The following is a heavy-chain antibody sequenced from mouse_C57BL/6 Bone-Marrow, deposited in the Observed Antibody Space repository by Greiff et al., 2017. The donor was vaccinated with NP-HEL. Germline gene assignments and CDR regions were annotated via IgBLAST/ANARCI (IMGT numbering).Heavy chain of an antibody. Sequence: VQLQQSGAELVKPGASVKISCKASGYAFSSYWMNWVKQRPGKGLEWIGQIYPGDGDTNYNGKFKGKATLTADKSSSTAYMQLSSLTSEDSAVEFCAIDYGSPYWYCDVWGTGTTVTVSS. CDR2: IYPGDGDT. J-gene: IGHJ1*03. CDR3: AIDYGSPYWYCDV. D-gene: IGHD1-1*01. V-gene: IGHV1-80*01. CDR1: GYAFSSYW.